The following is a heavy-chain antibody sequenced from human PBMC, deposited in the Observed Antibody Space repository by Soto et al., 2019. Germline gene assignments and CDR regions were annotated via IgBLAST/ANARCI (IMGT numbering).Heavy chain of an antibody. Sequence: GGSLRLSYAASEFTFSTYAMHWVRQAPGKGLEWVAVISFDGSDKYYADSVKGRFTISRDNSKNTLYLQMNSLRAEDTATYYCARDLSPGDNWFDSWGLGTLVTVSS. CDR2: ISFDGSDK. D-gene: IGHD3-16*01. V-gene: IGHV3-30-3*01. CDR1: EFTFSTYA. CDR3: ARDLSPGDNWFDS. J-gene: IGHJ5*01.